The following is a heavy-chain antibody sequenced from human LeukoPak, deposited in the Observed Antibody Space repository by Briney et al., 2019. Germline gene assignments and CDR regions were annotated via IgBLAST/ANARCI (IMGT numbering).Heavy chain of an antibody. D-gene: IGHD1-26*01. CDR2: ISGSGGST. J-gene: IGHJ4*02. CDR3: AKVSYSGSYYSSMNFDY. V-gene: IGHV3-23*01. CDR1: GFTFSSYP. Sequence: GGSLRLSCAASGFTFSSYPMSWVRQAPGKGLEWVSAISGSGGSTYYADSVKRRVTISRDNSKNTLYLQMNSLRAEDTAVYYCAKVSYSGSYYSSMNFDYWGQGTLVTVSS.